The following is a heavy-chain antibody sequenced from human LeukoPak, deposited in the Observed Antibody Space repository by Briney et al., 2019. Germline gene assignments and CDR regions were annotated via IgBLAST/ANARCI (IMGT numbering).Heavy chain of an antibody. J-gene: IGHJ4*02. D-gene: IGHD3-10*01. V-gene: IGHV1-2*02. Sequence: GASVKVSCTASAYTFTDYYIHWVRQAPGQGLEWMGWINPNSGGTNYAQKFQGRVTLTTDTSTSTAYMELRSLKSDDTAVYYCARDIGLVRGIIMAHWGQGTQVTVSS. CDR2: INPNSGGT. CDR3: ARDIGLVRGIIMAH. CDR1: AYTFTDYY.